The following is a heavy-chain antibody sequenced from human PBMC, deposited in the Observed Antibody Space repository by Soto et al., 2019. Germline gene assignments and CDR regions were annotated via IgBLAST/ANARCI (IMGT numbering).Heavy chain of an antibody. CDR1: GFPFTNYW. CDR2: ISPDGSDV. CDR3: ACWPHLVPVANSAFDR. Sequence: GGSLRLSCAASGFPFTNYWMNWVRQTPGKGLMWVSRISPDGSDVGYADSVEGRFTVSRDNAKNTLYLQMHSLRAEDTAMYYCACWPHLVPVANSAFDRWGQGTLVTVYS. J-gene: IGHJ4*02. D-gene: IGHD5-12*01. V-gene: IGHV3-74*01.